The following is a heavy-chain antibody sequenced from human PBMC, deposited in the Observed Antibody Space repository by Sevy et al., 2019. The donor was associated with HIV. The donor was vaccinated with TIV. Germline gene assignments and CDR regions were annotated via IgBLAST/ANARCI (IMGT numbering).Heavy chain of an antibody. J-gene: IGHJ4*02. D-gene: IGHD3-3*01. Sequence: GGSLRLSCAASGFTFRTYSMNWVRQAPGKGLEWLSSISDESRYIYYSDSVKGRFTISRANAKNLLFLQMNNLRVEDTAIYYCAXDFTIFGVVSGIDYWGQGNLVTVSS. V-gene: IGHV3-21*04. CDR1: GFTFRTYS. CDR2: ISDESRYI. CDR3: AXDFTIFGVVSGIDY.